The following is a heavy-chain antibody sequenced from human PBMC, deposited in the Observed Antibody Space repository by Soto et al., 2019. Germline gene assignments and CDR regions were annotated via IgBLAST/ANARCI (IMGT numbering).Heavy chain of an antibody. CDR2: INPNSGGT. V-gene: IGHV1-2*04. J-gene: IGHJ4*02. CDR3: ARGVEYSSSSTTGGNDY. Sequence: ASVKVSCKASGYTFTGYYMHWVRQAPGQGLEWMGWINPNSGGTNYAQKFQGWVTMTRDTSISTAYMELSRLRSDDTAVYYCARGVEYSSSSTTGGNDYWGQGTLVTVSS. CDR1: GYTFTGYY. D-gene: IGHD6-6*01.